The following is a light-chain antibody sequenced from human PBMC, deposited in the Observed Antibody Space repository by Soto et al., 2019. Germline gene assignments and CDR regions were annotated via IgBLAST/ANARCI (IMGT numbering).Light chain of an antibody. CDR1: QDISNY. Sequence: DIQMTQSPSSLSASVGDRVTITCQASQDISNYLNWYQQKPGKAPKLLIYDASNLETGVPSRFSGSGSGTEFTFTISSLQPEDIATYYCQQYDNPLFTFGPGTKVDI. CDR2: DAS. V-gene: IGKV1-33*01. J-gene: IGKJ3*01. CDR3: QQYDNPLFT.